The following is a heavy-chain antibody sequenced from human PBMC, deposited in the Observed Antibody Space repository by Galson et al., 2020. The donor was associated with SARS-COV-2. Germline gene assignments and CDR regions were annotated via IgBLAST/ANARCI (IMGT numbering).Heavy chain of an antibody. V-gene: IGHV3-33*01. J-gene: IGHJ4*02. CDR1: GLTFSGYS. CDR2: ICHDGNKI. CDR3: AGLRTDWYFDY. D-gene: IGHD3-3*01. Sequence: GGSLRLSCAASGLTFSGYSMHWVRQRPATGLERVALICHDGNKIYYEDSVKGRFTISRDNSKNTLYLEMNSLRAEDTAVYYCAGLRTDWYFDYWGQGTLVTVSS.